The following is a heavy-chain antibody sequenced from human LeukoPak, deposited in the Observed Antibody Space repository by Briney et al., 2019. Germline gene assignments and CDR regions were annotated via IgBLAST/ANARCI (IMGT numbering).Heavy chain of an antibody. J-gene: IGHJ4*02. CDR3: ARRRPGPYDY. D-gene: IGHD6-6*01. CDR2: IYYSGST. Sequence: SETLSLTCTISGGSINNYYWSWIRQPPGKGLEWIGYIYYSGSTSYNPSLKSRVTISVDTSENQFSLSLSSVTAADTAVYYCARRRPGPYDYWGQGTLVTVSS. CDR1: GGSINNYY. V-gene: IGHV4-59*08.